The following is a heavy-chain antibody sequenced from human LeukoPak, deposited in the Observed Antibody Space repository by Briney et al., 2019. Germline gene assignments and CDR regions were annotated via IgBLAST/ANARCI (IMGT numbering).Heavy chain of an antibody. CDR2: IYPGDSDT. V-gene: IGHV5-51*01. CDR3: ARGMKYSSSWYYYYMDV. Sequence: GESLKISCRGSGYSFTSYWIGWVRQMPGKGLEWMGIIYPGDSDTRYSPSFQGQVTISADKSISTAYLQWSSLKASDTAMYYCARGMKYSSSWYYYYMDVWGKGTTVTVSS. CDR1: GYSFTSYW. D-gene: IGHD6-13*01. J-gene: IGHJ6*03.